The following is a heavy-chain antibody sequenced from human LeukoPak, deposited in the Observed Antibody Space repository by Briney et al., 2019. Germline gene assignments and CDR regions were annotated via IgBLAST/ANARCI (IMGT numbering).Heavy chain of an antibody. CDR2: IIPIFGTA. J-gene: IGHJ4*02. D-gene: IGHD6-19*01. V-gene: IGHV1-69*05. Sequence: VASVKVSCKACGGTFSSYAISWVRQAPGQGLEWMGGIIPIFGTANYAQKFQGRVTITTDESTSTAYMELSSLRSEDTAVYYCASSYSSGRVDYWGQGTLVTVSS. CDR1: GGTFSSYA. CDR3: ASSYSSGRVDY.